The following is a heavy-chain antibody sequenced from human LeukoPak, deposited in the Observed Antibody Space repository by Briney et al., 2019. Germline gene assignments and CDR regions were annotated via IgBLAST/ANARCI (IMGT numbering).Heavy chain of an antibody. J-gene: IGHJ4*02. D-gene: IGHD6-13*01. CDR2: LHYGGST. CDR3: ARGYSTSWTYYFDY. V-gene: IGHV4-59*01. Sequence: PSETLSLTCTVSDGAITGYYWGWIRQPPGKGLDWIGHLHYGGSTNYNRSLKSRVTISVDTSKNHFSLKLSSVTAADTAVYYCARGYSTSWTYYFDYWGQGALVTVSS. CDR1: DGAITGYY.